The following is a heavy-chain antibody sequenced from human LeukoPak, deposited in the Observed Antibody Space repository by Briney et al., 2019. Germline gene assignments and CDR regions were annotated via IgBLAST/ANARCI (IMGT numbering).Heavy chain of an antibody. V-gene: IGHV3-23*01. CDR1: GFSVSNYA. J-gene: IGHJ4*02. CDR2: TYYSGGDT. Sequence: GGSLRLSCAASGFSVSNYAMSWVRQTPGKGLEWVSTTYYSGGDTYSADSVKGRFTISRDNSRNMVYLQMNSLRAEDTAVYYCAKDHGAAVVPRRFDYWGRGTMVIVSS. D-gene: IGHD2-21*01. CDR3: AKDHGAAVVPRRFDY.